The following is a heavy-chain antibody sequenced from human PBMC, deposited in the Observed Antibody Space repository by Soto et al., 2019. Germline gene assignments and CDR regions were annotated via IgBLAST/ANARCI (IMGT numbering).Heavy chain of an antibody. CDR1: GFTFKSYA. CDR3: ARDAVKNGFSYDYFDY. D-gene: IGHD3-16*01. J-gene: IGHJ4*02. Sequence: GGSLRLSCAASGFTFKSYARHWVRQAPGKGLEWVAVISHDGSNKVSADSVKDRFSISRDSSNNTVYLQMNSLRPEDTAVYYCARDAVKNGFSYDYFDYWGQGTLVTVSS. V-gene: IGHV3-30-3*01. CDR2: ISHDGSNK.